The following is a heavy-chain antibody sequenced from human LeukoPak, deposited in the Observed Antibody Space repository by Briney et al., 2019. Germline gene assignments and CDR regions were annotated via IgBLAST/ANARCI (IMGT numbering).Heavy chain of an antibody. J-gene: IGHJ4*02. V-gene: IGHV3-21*01. CDR2: ISSSGAYI. D-gene: IGHD3-22*01. CDR3: VGNYYDSSGLDY. Sequence: GGSLRLSCAASGFTFGTYSMNWVRQAPGKGLECVSSISSSGAYIYYADSVKGRFTISRDNAKKSLYLQMNSLRAEDTAIYYCVGNYYDSSGLDYWGQGTLVTVSS. CDR1: GFTFGTYS.